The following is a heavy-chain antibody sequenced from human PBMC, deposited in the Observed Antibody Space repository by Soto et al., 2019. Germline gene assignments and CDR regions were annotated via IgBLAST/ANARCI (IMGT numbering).Heavy chain of an antibody. V-gene: IGHV1-46*01. J-gene: IGHJ4*02. CDR1: GYTFTSYY. CDR3: ARSPITTYYDSSGYYYGNFDY. D-gene: IGHD3-22*01. Sequence: ASVKVSCKASGYTFTSYYMHWVRQAPGQGLEWMGIINPSGGSTSYAQKFQGRVTITADESTSTAYMELSSLRSEDTAVYYCARSPITTYYDSSGYYYGNFDYWGQGTLVTVSS. CDR2: INPSGGST.